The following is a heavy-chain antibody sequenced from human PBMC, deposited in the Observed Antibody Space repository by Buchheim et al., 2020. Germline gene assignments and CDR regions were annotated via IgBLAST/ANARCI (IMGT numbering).Heavy chain of an antibody. CDR3: ARDLYGSGSLYYYYGMDV. V-gene: IGHV3-21*01. D-gene: IGHD6-19*01. Sequence: EVQLVESGGGLVKPGGSLRLSCAASGFTFSSYSMNWVRQAPGKGLEWVSSISSSSSYIYYADSVKGRFPISRDNAKNSLYLQMNSLRAEDTAVYYCARDLYGSGSLYYYYGMDVWGQGTT. CDR1: GFTFSSYS. J-gene: IGHJ6*02. CDR2: ISSSSSYI.